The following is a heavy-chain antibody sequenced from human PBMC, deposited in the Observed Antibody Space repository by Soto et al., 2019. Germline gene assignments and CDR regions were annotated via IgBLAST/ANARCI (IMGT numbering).Heavy chain of an antibody. J-gene: IGHJ4*02. Sequence: QVQLQQWGAGLLKPSETLSLTCAVYGGSFSGYYWSWIRQPPGKGLEWIGEINHSGSTNYNPSLKSRVTISVDTSKNQFSLKLSSVTAADSAVYYCARGGRTLASPVGYWGQGTLVTVSS. CDR2: INHSGST. CDR3: ARGGRTLASPVGY. D-gene: IGHD1-26*01. V-gene: IGHV4-34*01. CDR1: GGSFSGYY.